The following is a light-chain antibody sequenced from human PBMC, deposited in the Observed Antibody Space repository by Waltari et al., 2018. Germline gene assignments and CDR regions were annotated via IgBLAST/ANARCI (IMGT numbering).Light chain of an antibody. V-gene: IGKV4-1*01. Sequence: DIVMTQSPDSLAVSLGERATINCKTSQSVLSSSTKKNHLAWYQQKPGQPPKLLIHWPWTRECGVPDRLSGSGSGRDVTLTISSLQAEDVAVYYCEQNYSSPWTVGQGTKVEIK. CDR3: EQNYSSPWT. CDR1: QSVLSSSTKKNH. CDR2: WPW. J-gene: IGKJ1*01.